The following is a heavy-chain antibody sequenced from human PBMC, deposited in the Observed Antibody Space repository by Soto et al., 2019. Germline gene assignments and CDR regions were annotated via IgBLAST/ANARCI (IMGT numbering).Heavy chain of an antibody. Sequence: PGESLKISCKGSEYSFTNYWIGWVRQTPGKGLEWMGTVYPTDSDTRYSPSFRGQVTISADKSITTAYLQWSSLKASDTAIYYCARFSVTTTGDFYYYGMDVWGQGTTVTVSS. CDR3: ARFSVTTTGDFYYYGMDV. D-gene: IGHD4-4*01. J-gene: IGHJ6*02. CDR2: VYPTDSDT. V-gene: IGHV5-51*01. CDR1: EYSFTNYW.